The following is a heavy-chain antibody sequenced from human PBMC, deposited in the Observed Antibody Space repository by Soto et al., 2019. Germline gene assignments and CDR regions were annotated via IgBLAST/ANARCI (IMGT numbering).Heavy chain of an antibody. D-gene: IGHD2-8*02. CDR3: ARDYWAQVDL. Sequence: EVQLVESGGGLVQPGGSLRLSCVASGFTFSTYWMHWVRQAPGKGLVWVSRISSDGTITNYADSVEGRFTISRDNARHTLYLQVSSLRAEDTAVYYCARDYWAQVDLWGQGTLVTVSS. V-gene: IGHV3-74*01. CDR2: ISSDGTIT. J-gene: IGHJ5*02. CDR1: GFTFSTYW.